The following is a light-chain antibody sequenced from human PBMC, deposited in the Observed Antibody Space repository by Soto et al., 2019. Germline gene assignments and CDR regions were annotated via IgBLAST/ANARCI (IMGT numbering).Light chain of an antibody. Sequence: QSALTQPASVSGSPGQSITISCTGTSSDVGGYDSVSWYQQHPGKAPKVMIYEVSNRPSGVSNRFSGSKSGNTASLTISGLQAEDEADYYCGSYTISTTLVFGTGTKLTVL. CDR1: SSDVGGYDS. J-gene: IGLJ1*01. CDR3: GSYTISTTLV. CDR2: EVS. V-gene: IGLV2-14*01.